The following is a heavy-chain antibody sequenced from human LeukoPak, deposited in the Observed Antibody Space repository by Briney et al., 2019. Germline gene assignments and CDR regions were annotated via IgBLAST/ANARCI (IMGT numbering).Heavy chain of an antibody. J-gene: IGHJ4*02. CDR3: ALLGNYGWYFDY. D-gene: IGHD4-11*01. V-gene: IGHV1-8*01. CDR2: MNPNSGNT. Sequence: ASVKVSCKASGYTFTSYDINWVRQATGQGLEWMGWMNPNSGNTGYAQKFQGRVTMTRNTSISTAYMELSSLRSEDTAVYYCALLGNYGWYFDYWGQGTLVTVSS. CDR1: GYTFTSYD.